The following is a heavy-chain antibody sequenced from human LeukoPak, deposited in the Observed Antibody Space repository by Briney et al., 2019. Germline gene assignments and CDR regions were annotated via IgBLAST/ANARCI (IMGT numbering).Heavy chain of an antibody. J-gene: IGHJ4*02. V-gene: IGHV3-30*07. CDR2: ISYDGSNK. D-gene: IGHD6-19*01. CDR3: ARGYSSGWYDY. Sequence: VPVISYDGSNKYYAASVKGRFTISRDNSKNTLYLQMNSLRAEDTAVYYCARGYSSGWYDYWGQGTLVTVSS.